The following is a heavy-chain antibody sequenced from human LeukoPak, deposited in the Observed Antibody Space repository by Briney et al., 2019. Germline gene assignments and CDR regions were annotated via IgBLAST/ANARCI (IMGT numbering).Heavy chain of an antibody. D-gene: IGHD2-21*02. CDR1: GFTFSNYA. Sequence: GGSLRLSCAASGFTFSNYAMNWVRQAPGKGLEWVSGISGSSGTINYAAPVKGRFTISRDNSRNTLYLQMNSLRADDTAVYYCAKRLGDPRAFDYWGLGTLVTVSS. CDR3: AKRLGDPRAFDY. V-gene: IGHV3-23*01. CDR2: ISGSSGTI. J-gene: IGHJ4*02.